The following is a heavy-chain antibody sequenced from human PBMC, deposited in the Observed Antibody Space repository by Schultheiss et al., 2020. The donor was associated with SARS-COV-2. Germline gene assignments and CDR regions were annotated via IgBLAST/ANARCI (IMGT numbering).Heavy chain of an antibody. CDR3: AKGTYSSSRIPYYMDV. CDR2: ISGSGGST. D-gene: IGHD6-6*01. V-gene: IGHV3-23*01. J-gene: IGHJ6*03. Sequence: GGSLRLSCAASGFTFSSYAMSWVRQAPGKGLEWVSAISGSGGSTYYADSVKGRFTISRDNSKNTLYLQMNSLRAEDTAVYYCAKGTYSSSRIPYYMDVWGKGTTVTVSS. CDR1: GFTFSSYA.